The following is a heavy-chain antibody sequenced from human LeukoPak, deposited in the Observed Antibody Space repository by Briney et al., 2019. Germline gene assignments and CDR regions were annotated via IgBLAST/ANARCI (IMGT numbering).Heavy chain of an antibody. CDR1: GYTFTSYY. CDR2: INPNSGGT. J-gene: IGHJ6*02. V-gene: IGHV1-2*02. CDR3: AREVVPAAMSSYYGMDV. Sequence: ASVKVSCKASGYTFTSYYMHWVRQAPGQGLEWMGWINPNSGGTNYAQKFQGRVTMTRDTSISTAYMELSRLRSDDTAVYYCAREVVPAAMSSYYGMDVWGQGTTVTVSS. D-gene: IGHD2-2*01.